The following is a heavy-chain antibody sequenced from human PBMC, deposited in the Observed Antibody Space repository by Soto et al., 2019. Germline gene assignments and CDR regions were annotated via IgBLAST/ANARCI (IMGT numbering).Heavy chain of an antibody. D-gene: IGHD3-22*01. CDR2: INPNSGGT. CDR1: GYTFTGYY. V-gene: IGHV1-2*02. CDR3: ARTLSTYYYDSSGYYSGPYYYYGMDV. J-gene: IGHJ6*02. Sequence: ASVKVSFKASGYTFTGYYMHWLRQAPGQGLEWMGWINPNSGGTNYAQKFQGRVTMTRDTSISTAYMELSRLRSDDTAVYYCARTLSTYYYDSSGYYSGPYYYYGMDVWGQGTTVTVSS.